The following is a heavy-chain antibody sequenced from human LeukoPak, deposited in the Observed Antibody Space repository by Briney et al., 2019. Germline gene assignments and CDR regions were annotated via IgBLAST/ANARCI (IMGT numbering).Heavy chain of an antibody. J-gene: IGHJ6*04. Sequence: GGSLRLSCAASGFAFSNYEINWVRQAPGRGLEWISYISGSGTSIYHANSVKGRFTISRDNAKNSVYLQMNSLRAEDTAVYYCAELGITMIGGVWGKGTTVTISS. D-gene: IGHD3-10*02. CDR2: ISGSGTSI. V-gene: IGHV3-48*03. CDR1: GFAFSNYE. CDR3: AELGITMIGGV.